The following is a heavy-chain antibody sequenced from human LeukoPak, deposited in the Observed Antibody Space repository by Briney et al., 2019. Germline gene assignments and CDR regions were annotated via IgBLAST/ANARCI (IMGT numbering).Heavy chain of an antibody. Sequence: PGGSLRLSCAAAGFTFSSYPMHWVRQAPGKGLEWVAVISYDGTIQKYADSVKGRFTISRDDSRNTLYLQMNSLRAEDTAVYYCVKGHTAHYYYYGMDVWGQGTTVTVSS. CDR3: VKGHTAHYYYYGMDV. V-gene: IGHV3-30*04. J-gene: IGHJ6*02. CDR1: GFTFSSYP. CDR2: ISYDGTIQ.